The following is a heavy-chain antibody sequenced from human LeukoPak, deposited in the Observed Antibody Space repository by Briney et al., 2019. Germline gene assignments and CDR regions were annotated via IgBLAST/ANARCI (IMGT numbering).Heavy chain of an antibody. Sequence: ASVKVSCKASGYTFTSYGISWVRQAPGQGLEWMGWIYPNRGGTNDARKFQGRVTMTRDTSINTAYMELSRLRSDDTAVYYCARAYDGSGNLDYWGQGTLVTVSS. CDR2: IYPNRGGT. J-gene: IGHJ4*02. D-gene: IGHD3-22*01. V-gene: IGHV1-2*02. CDR1: GYTFTSYG. CDR3: ARAYDGSGNLDY.